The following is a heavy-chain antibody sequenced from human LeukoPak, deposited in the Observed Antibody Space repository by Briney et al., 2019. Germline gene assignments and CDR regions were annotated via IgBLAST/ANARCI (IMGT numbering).Heavy chain of an antibody. CDR3: AKGIGNWNPDSNFDY. Sequence: GGSLRLSCAASGFTFSSYGMHWVRQAPGKGLEWVAAISFSGSNQYYVDSVRGRFTISRDNSKNTVYLQMNSLRAEDTAVYYCAKGIGNWNPDSNFDYWGQGTLVTVSS. CDR2: ISFSGSNQ. J-gene: IGHJ4*02. D-gene: IGHD1-20*01. V-gene: IGHV3-30*18. CDR1: GFTFSSYG.